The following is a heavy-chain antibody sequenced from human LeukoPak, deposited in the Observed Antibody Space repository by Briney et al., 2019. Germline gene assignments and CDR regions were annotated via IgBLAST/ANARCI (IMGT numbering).Heavy chain of an antibody. CDR2: IYTSGST. V-gene: IGHV4-4*07. Sequence: SETLSLTCTVSGGSISTYYWSWIRQPAGKGLEWIGRIYTSGSTNYNPSLKSRVTISVDTSKNQFSLKLSSVTAADTAVYYCARDKLRGVSPSWFDPWGQGTLVTVSS. CDR1: GGSISTYY. J-gene: IGHJ5*02. CDR3: ARDKLRGVSPSWFDP. D-gene: IGHD2-8*01.